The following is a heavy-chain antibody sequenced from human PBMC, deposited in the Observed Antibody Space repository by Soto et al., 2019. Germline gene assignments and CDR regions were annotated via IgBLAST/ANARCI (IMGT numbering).Heavy chain of an antibody. CDR2: IIPIFGTA. CDR1: GGTFSSYA. V-gene: IGHV1-69*06. CDR3: ARDRSAYCGGDCYSRAFDI. Sequence: SVKVSCKASGGTFSSYAISWVREAPGRGLEWMGGIIPIFGTANYAQKFQGRVTITADKSTSTAYMELSSLRSEDTAVYYCARDRSAYCGGDCYSRAFDIWGQGTMVTVSS. J-gene: IGHJ3*02. D-gene: IGHD2-21*02.